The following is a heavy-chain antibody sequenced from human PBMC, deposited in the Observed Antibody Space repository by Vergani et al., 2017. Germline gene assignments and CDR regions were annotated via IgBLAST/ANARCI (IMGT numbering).Heavy chain of an antibody. Sequence: VEAGGGLVQPGGSLGLSCTASGFTFQAFAFHWVRQVSGRGLEWVSGIDRNYGVKNGNSFEGRVSISRDNAKKAVFLQMNNLRHEDTALYFCVKDNDYDADGPFDLWGRGTLVTVSS. CDR3: VKDNDYDADGPFDL. CDR2: IDRNYGVK. J-gene: IGHJ2*01. CDR1: GFTFQAFA. V-gene: IGHV3-9*01. D-gene: IGHD3-16*01.